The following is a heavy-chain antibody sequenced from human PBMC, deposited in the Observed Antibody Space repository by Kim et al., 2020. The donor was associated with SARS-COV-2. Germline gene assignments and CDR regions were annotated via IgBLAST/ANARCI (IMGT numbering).Heavy chain of an antibody. J-gene: IGHJ4*02. Sequence: GGSLRLSCAASGFTFRSYWMHWVRQAPGKGLVWVSRVNGDGSITTYADSVKGRFTISRDNAKNTLYLQMNSLRAEDTAVYYCVRSRSLAGDYWGQGTLVTVSS. CDR2: VNGDGSIT. D-gene: IGHD6-6*01. CDR1: GFTFRSYW. V-gene: IGHV3-74*01. CDR3: VRSRSLAGDY.